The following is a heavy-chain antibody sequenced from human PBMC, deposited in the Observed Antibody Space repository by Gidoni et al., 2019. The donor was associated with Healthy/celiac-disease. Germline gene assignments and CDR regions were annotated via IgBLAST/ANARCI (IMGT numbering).Heavy chain of an antibody. V-gene: IGHV4-39*01. J-gene: IGHJ4*02. Sequence: QLQLQESGPGLVQPSATLSLTCTVSVGSISSRSYDWGWIRQPPGKGLEWIGSIYYSGSTYYNPSLKSRVTISVDTSKNQFSLKLSSVTAEDTAVYYCASLVGALSRGYYFDYWGQGTLVTVSS. CDR3: ASLVGALSRGYYFDY. D-gene: IGHD1-26*01. CDR1: VGSISSRSYD. CDR2: IYYSGST.